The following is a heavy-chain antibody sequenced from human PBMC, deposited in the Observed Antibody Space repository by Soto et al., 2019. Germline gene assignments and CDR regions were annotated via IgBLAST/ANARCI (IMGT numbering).Heavy chain of an antibody. V-gene: IGHV3-73*01. Sequence: GGSLRLSCATSGFTFSDSAIHWVRQASGKGLEWVGFINFRTENYATLYSASMKDRVTISRDNSQSRAYLQINSLKIEDTAVYYCVRRGFLPPEAFDIWGQGTVVTVSS. J-gene: IGHJ3*02. CDR3: VRRGFLPPEAFDI. CDR1: GFTFSDSA. CDR2: INFRTENYAT.